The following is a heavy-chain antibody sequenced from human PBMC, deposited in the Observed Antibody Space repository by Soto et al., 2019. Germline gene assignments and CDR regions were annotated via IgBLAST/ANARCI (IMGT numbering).Heavy chain of an antibody. V-gene: IGHV4-31*03. J-gene: IGHJ4*02. Sequence: QVQLQESGPGLVKPSQTLSLTCTVSGGSISSGAYYWSWIRQHPGKGLEWIGYIHYSGATYYNPSLKSRVSISVGTSKNQFSLQLSSVTAADTAVYYCARDTGRDGYIFEFDYWGQGTLVTVSS. CDR3: ARDTGRDGYIFEFDY. D-gene: IGHD2-8*02. CDR1: GGSISSGAYY. CDR2: IHYSGAT.